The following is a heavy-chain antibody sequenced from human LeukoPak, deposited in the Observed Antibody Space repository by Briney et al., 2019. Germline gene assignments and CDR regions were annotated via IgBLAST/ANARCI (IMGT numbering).Heavy chain of an antibody. CDR3: ARGDGTYWNDRYYMDV. D-gene: IGHD1-1*01. CDR1: GFTFTTYE. V-gene: IGHV3-48*03. CDR2: ISAGSSVI. J-gene: IGHJ6*03. Sequence: PGGSLRLSCVASGFTFTTYEMNWVRQAPGKGLEWVAYISAGSSVIYYADSVKGRFTISRDNAKNSLSLQMDSLRAEDTAVYYCARGDGTYWNDRYYMDVWGKGTTVTVSS.